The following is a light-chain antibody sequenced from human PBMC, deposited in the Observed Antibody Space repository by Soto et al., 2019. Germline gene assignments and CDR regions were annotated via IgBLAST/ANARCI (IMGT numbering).Light chain of an antibody. CDR2: VAS. Sequence: EIVLTQSPGTLSLSPGVRATLSCRASQSVSSSYLAWYQQKPGQAPRLLIYVASSRATGIPDRFSGSGSGTDFTLTISRLEPEDFAVYYCQQYGSSPGTFGQGTKVEIK. CDR3: QQYGSSPGT. J-gene: IGKJ1*01. CDR1: QSVSSSY. V-gene: IGKV3-20*01.